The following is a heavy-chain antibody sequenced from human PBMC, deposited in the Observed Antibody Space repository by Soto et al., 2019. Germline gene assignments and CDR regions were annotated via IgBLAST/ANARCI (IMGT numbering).Heavy chain of an antibody. CDR1: GFTFSNAW. V-gene: IGHV3-15*07. D-gene: IGHD3-10*01. Sequence: GGSLRLSCAASGFTFSNAWMNWVRQAPGKGLEWVGRIKSKTDGGTTDYAAPVKGRFTISRDDSKNTLYLQMNSLKTEDTAVYYCTTDREGSNRVLWFGELSGAFDIWGQGTMVTVSS. CDR3: TTDREGSNRVLWFGELSGAFDI. CDR2: IKSKTDGGTT. J-gene: IGHJ3*02.